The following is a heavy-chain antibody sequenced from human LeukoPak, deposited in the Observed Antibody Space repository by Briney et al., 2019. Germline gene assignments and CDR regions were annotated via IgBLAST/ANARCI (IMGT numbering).Heavy chain of an antibody. CDR2: IYYSGST. CDR3: ARARVTRYYGMDV. Sequence: SETLSLTCTVSGGSLSSGDYYWSWIRQPPGKGLEWIGYIYYSGSTYYNPSLKSRVTISVDTSKNQFSLKLSSVTAADTAVYYCARARVTRYYGMDVWGQGTTVTVSS. CDR1: GGSLSSGDYY. J-gene: IGHJ6*02. V-gene: IGHV4-30-4*01. D-gene: IGHD4-17*01.